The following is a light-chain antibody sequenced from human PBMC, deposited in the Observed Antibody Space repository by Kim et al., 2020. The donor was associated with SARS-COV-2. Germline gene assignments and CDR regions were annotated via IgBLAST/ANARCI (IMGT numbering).Light chain of an antibody. V-gene: IGKV1-12*01. CDR1: EDVFNS. J-gene: IGKJ1*01. CDR2: GAS. CDR3: QQAKNFPWT. Sequence: IQMAQSPSSVSASVGDRVTITCRASEDVFNSLAWYQQKPGKAPNLLIFGASNLQNGVPSRFSGTGSGTDFTLTINSLQPEDFATYYCQQAKNFPWTFGQGTKVDIK.